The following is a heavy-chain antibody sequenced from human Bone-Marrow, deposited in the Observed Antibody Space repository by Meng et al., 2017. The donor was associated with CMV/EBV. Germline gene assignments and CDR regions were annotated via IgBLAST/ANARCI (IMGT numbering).Heavy chain of an antibody. CDR3: ARLGWELPYFDY. CDR1: GGSISRGSYY. D-gene: IGHD1-26*01. J-gene: IGHJ4*02. V-gene: IGHV4-61*02. Sequence: QVQLQEAGPGLVKPSQTLSLTCTVSGGSISRGSYYWSWIRQPAGKGLEWIGRIYTSGSTNYNPSLKSRVTMSVDTSKNQFSLKLSSVTAADTAVYYCARLGWELPYFDYWGQGTLVTVSS. CDR2: IYTSGST.